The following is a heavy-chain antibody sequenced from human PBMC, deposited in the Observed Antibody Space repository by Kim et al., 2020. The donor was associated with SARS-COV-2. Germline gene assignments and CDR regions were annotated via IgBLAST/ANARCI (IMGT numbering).Heavy chain of an antibody. D-gene: IGHD6-19*01. J-gene: IGHJ3*02. CDR2: NGNKASSHTT. V-gene: IGHV3-72*01. CDR1: RFSLSDHY. CDR3: CRGYSGGPIYAFDI. Sequence: GGSLRLSCVTSRFSLSDHYIDWVRQGPGKGLEWVGRNGNKASSHTTEYAASVKDRFTISRDDSKNSLYLQMNSLKTEDTAVYYCCRGYSGGPIYAFDIWGQGTGVTVSS.